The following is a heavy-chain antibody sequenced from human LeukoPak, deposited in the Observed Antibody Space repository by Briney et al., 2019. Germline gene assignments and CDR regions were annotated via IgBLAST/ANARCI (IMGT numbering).Heavy chain of an antibody. J-gene: IGHJ3*02. CDR3: ARDPGGYYDSSGYRDAFDI. Sequence: PSETLSLTCTVSGGSICSYYRSWIRQPPGKGREWIGYIYYSGSTNYNPSLKSRVTISVDTSKNQFSLKLSSVTAADTAVYYCARDPGGYYDSSGYRDAFDIWGQGTMVTVSS. V-gene: IGHV4-59*01. D-gene: IGHD3-22*01. CDR1: GGSICSYY. CDR2: IYYSGST.